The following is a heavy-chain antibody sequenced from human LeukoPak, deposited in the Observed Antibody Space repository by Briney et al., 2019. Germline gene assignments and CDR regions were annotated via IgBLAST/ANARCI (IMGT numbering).Heavy chain of an antibody. J-gene: IGHJ4*02. Sequence: GGSLRLSCAASGFTFSSYAMSWVRQAPGKGLEWVSAISGSGGSTYYADSVKGRFTISRDNSKNTPYLQMNSLRAEDTAVYYCAKAPMIVVVNFDYWGQGTLVTVSS. CDR2: ISGSGGST. V-gene: IGHV3-23*01. CDR3: AKAPMIVVVNFDY. D-gene: IGHD3-22*01. CDR1: GFTFSSYA.